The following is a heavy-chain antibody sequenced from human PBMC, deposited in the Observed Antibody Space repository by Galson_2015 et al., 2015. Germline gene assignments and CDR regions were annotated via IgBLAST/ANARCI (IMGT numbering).Heavy chain of an antibody. V-gene: IGHV3-23*01. CDR1: GCSFSSYA. CDR2: ISGSVFST. CDR3: AKDDDSLFDP. J-gene: IGHJ5*02. Sequence: ALRLSDAASGCSFSSYARSLVGLAPGERREGVAAISGSVFSTYYADSVKARYTTSRDNSKNTLYVQLNSLRVEDTAVYYCAKDDDSLFDPWGQGTLVTVSS.